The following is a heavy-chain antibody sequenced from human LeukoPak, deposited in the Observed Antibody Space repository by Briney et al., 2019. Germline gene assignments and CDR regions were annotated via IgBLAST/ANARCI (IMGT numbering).Heavy chain of an antibody. D-gene: IGHD6-13*01. CDR1: GFTVSSNY. J-gene: IGHJ4*02. V-gene: IGHV3-53*01. CDR3: AAGYSSSWPANY. Sequence: GGSLRLSCAASGFTVSSNYMSWVRQAPGKGLEWVSVIYSGGSTYYADSVKGRFTISRDNSKNTLYLRMNSLRAEDTAVYYCAAGYSSSWPANYWGQGTLVTVSS. CDR2: IYSGGST.